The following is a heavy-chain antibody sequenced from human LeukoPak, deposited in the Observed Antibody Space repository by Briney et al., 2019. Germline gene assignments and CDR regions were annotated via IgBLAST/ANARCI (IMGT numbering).Heavy chain of an antibody. J-gene: IGHJ4*02. D-gene: IGHD3-9*01. CDR1: GDSVSSNSAA. Sequence: SQTLSLTCAISGDSVSSNSAAWNWIRQSPSRGLEWLGRTYYRSKWYNDYAVSVKSRITINPDTSKNQFSLQLNSVTPEDTAVYYCARTTKVLRYFDWLVFDYWGQGTLVTVSS. CDR2: TYYRSKWYN. V-gene: IGHV6-1*01. CDR3: ARTTKVLRYFDWLVFDY.